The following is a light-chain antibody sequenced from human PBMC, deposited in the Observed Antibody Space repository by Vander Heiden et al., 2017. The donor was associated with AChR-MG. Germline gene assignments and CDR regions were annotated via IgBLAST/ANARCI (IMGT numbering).Light chain of an antibody. V-gene: IGLV2-8*01. CDR2: QVT. CDR3: SSYEGSNTLV. Sequence: QSALTQPPPAAGSPGQSVTISCPGTSSDIGGYNYVPWYQHHPGKAPKLIIFQVTNRPSGVPDRFSGSRSGNTASLTVSGLQAEDEADYYCSSYEGSNTLVFGRGTKLTVL. J-gene: IGLJ3*02. CDR1: SSDIGGYNY.